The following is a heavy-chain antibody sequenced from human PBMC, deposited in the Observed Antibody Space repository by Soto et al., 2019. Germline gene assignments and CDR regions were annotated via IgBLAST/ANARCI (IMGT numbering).Heavy chain of an antibody. D-gene: IGHD3-10*01. J-gene: IGHJ6*02. Sequence: EVQLVESGGGLVQPGGSLRLSCAASGFTFSSYWMNWVRQAPGKGLEWVANIKQDGSEKYYVDSLKGRFTISRDNAKTPLFLQMSSLRAEDTAVYYCARDPGRQSGSYYRGQPYVDGMDVWGQGPTVTVSS. V-gene: IGHV3-7*01. CDR2: IKQDGSEK. CDR1: GFTFSSYW. CDR3: ARDPGRQSGSYYRGQPYVDGMDV.